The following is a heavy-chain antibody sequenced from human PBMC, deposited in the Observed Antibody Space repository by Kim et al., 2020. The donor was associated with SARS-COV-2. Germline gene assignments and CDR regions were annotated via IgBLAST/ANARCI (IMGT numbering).Heavy chain of an antibody. CDR3: ARDIPDYGDGYFDL. D-gene: IGHD4-17*01. V-gene: IGHV4-4*02. Sequence: PSLQSRVTISVDKSKNQFALKLSSVTAADTAVYYCARDIPDYGDGYFDLWGRGTLVTVSS. J-gene: IGHJ2*01.